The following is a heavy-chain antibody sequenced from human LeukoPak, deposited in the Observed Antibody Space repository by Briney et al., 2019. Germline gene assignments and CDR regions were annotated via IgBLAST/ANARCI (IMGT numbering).Heavy chain of an antibody. CDR1: GGSISSGSYY. CDR2: IYTSGST. CDR3: ARVLFTEEDAFDI. Sequence: SETLSLTCTVSGGSISSGSYYWSWIRQPAGKGLEWIGRIYTSGSTNYNPSLKSRVTISVDTSKNQFSLNLTSVTAADTAVYYCARVLFTEEDAFDIWGQGTMVTVSS. J-gene: IGHJ3*02. V-gene: IGHV4-61*02.